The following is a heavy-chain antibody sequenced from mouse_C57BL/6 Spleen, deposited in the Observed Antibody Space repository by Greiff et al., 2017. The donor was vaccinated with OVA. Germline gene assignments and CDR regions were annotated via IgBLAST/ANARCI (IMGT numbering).Heavy chain of an antibody. D-gene: IGHD2-1*01. CDR3: ARGYDGRIYAMDY. V-gene: IGHV5-9*04. CDR2: ISGGGGNT. Sequence: EVQVEQSGGGLVKPGGSLKLSCAASGFTFSSYSMPWVRQTPEKRLEWVATISGGGGNTNYPDNVKGRSTISRDNATNTLYLQMSSLRSEDTAVYYCARGYDGRIYAMDYWGQGTSVTVSS. J-gene: IGHJ4*01. CDR1: GFTFSSYS.